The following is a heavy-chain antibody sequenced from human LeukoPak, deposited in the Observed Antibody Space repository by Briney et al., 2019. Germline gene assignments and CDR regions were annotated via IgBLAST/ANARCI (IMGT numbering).Heavy chain of an antibody. CDR2: INHSGST. Sequence: SETLSLTCTVYGGSFSGYYWSWIRQPPGKGLEWIGEINHSGSTNYNPSLKSRVTISVDTSKNQFSLKLSSVTAADTAVYYCARVKWELYNWFDPWGQGTLVTVSS. D-gene: IGHD1-26*01. V-gene: IGHV4-34*01. J-gene: IGHJ5*02. CDR1: GGSFSGYY. CDR3: ARVKWELYNWFDP.